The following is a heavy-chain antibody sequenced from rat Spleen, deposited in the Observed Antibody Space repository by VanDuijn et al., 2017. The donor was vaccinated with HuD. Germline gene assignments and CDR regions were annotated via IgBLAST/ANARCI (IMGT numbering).Heavy chain of an antibody. CDR3: ARTGYGDA. D-gene: IGHD2-3*01. V-gene: IGHV5-29*01. CDR1: GFTFSDYY. Sequence: EVQLVESDGGLVQPGRSLKLSCAASGFTFSDYYMAWVRQAPTKGLEWVATISYDGSSTYYRDSVKGRFTISRDNAKSTLYLQMDSLRSEDTATYYCARTGYGDAWGQGASVTVSS. CDR2: ISYDGSST. J-gene: IGHJ4*01.